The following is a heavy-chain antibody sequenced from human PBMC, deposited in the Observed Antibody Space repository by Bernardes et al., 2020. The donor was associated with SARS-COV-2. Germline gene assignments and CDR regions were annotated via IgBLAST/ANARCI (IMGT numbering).Heavy chain of an antibody. V-gene: IGHV3-30*18. J-gene: IGHJ4*02. CDR1: GFTFSSFA. D-gene: IGHD1-1*01. Sequence: GGSLRLSCAASGFTFSSFAMHWVRQAPGKGLKCVGVISHDGSEKYYADSVKGRFTISRDNSKNTLYLQMNSLTAEDTAVYYCVKQTGDGYNDFDSWGQGTLVTVSS. CDR3: VKQTGDGYNDFDS. CDR2: ISHDGSEK.